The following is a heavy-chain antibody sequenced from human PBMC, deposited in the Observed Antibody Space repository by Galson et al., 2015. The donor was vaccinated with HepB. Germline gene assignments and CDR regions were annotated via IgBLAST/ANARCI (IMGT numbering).Heavy chain of an antibody. J-gene: IGHJ3*02. CDR1: GYTFTSYG. CDR2: ISAYNGNT. Sequence: SVKVSCKASGYTFTSYGISWVRQAPGQGLEWMGWISAYNGNTNYAQKLQGRVTMTTDTSTSTAYMELRSLRSDDTAVYYCARCGEDYYDSSGKAFGIWGQGTMVTVSS. V-gene: IGHV1-18*01. D-gene: IGHD3-22*01. CDR3: ARCGEDYYDSSGKAFGI.